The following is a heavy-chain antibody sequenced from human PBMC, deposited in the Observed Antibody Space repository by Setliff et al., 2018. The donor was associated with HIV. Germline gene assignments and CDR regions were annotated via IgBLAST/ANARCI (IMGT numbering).Heavy chain of an antibody. V-gene: IGHV1-3*01. CDR1: GYTFTSYA. D-gene: IGHD3-10*01. J-gene: IGHJ5*02. CDR3: ARPMGFGELLGDWFDP. Sequence: GASVKVSCKASGYTFTSYAMHWVRQAPGQRLEWMGWINAGSGNTKYSQKFQGRVTITRDTSASTAYMELSSLRSEDTAVYYCARPMGFGELLGDWFDPWGQGTLVTVSS. CDR2: INAGSGNT.